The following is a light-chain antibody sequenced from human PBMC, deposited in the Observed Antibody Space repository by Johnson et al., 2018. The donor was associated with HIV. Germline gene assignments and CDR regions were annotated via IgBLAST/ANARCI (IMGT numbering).Light chain of an antibody. CDR2: ENN. V-gene: IGLV1-51*02. CDR1: SSNIGDNY. CDR3: GTWDSSLTTSYV. Sequence: QSVLTQPPSVSAAPGQRVTISCSGSSSNIGDNYVSWYQQLPGTAPKLLIYENNKRPSGIPDRFSGSKSGTSATLGITGLQTGDEADYYCGTWDSSLTTSYVFGTGTNVIVV. J-gene: IGLJ1*01.